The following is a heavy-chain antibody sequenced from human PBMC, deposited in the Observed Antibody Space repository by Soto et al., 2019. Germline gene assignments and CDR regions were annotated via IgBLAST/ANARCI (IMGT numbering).Heavy chain of an antibody. V-gene: IGHV3-30*18. CDR3: AKGVDTASYYGMDV. D-gene: IGHD5-18*01. J-gene: IGHJ6*02. CDR2: ISYDGSNK. Sequence: PGKGLEWVAVISYDGSNKYYADSVKGRFTISRDNSKNTLYLQMNSLRAEDTAVYYCAKGVDTASYYGMDVWGQGTTVTVSS.